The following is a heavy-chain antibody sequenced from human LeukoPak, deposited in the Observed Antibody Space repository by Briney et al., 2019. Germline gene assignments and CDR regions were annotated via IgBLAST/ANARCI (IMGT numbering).Heavy chain of an antibody. CDR2: ISTYNGNT. CDR1: NYTFTNYG. V-gene: IGHV1-18*01. Sequence: ASVKVSCKASNYTFTNYGISWVRQAPGQGLEWMGWISTYNGNTDYAQKLQGRVTMTTDTSTSTAYMELRSLRSDDTAVCYCAREEYVWGSYRNVDFWGQGTLVTVSS. D-gene: IGHD3-16*02. CDR3: AREEYVWGSYRNVDF. J-gene: IGHJ4*02.